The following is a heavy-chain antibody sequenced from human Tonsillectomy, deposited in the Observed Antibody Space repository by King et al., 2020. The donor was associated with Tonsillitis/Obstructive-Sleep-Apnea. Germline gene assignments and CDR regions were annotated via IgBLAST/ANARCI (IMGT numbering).Heavy chain of an antibody. D-gene: IGHD1-26*01. CDR1: GFTFGYYG. CDR2: IRSKTYGGTT. V-gene: IGHV3-49*04. Sequence: VQLVESGGGLVQPGRSLRLSCTASGFTFGYYGMSWVRQAPGKGLEWVGFIRSKTYGGTTEYAASVKGRFTISRDESKSIVYLQMNSLKTEDTAVYFYTRVCTSGSYSFAIWGQGTMVAVSS. J-gene: IGHJ3*02. CDR3: TRVCTSGSYSFAI.